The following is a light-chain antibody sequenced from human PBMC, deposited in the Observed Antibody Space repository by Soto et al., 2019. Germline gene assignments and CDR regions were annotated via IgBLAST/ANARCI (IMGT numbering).Light chain of an antibody. CDR3: QQYGSSRT. CDR1: QSVSSSY. Sequence: IVLTLSPGTLSLSPGERATLSCRASQSVSSSYLAWYQQKPGQAPRLLIYGASSRATGIPDRFSGSGSGTDFTLTISRLEPEDFAVYYCQQYGSSRTFGQGTKVDNK. V-gene: IGKV3-20*01. J-gene: IGKJ1*01. CDR2: GAS.